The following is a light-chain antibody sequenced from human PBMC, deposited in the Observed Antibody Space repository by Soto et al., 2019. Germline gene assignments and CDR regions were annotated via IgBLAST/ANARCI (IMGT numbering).Light chain of an antibody. CDR2: WAS. CDR1: QSLLYTSNNKNY. J-gene: IGKJ4*01. Sequence: IVMTQSPDSLAVSLGERATINCKSSQSLLYTSNNKNYLAWFQQKPGQPPRLVIYWASTRESGVPDRFSGSGSGTDFTLTISSLQSEDVAVYYCQQYYSNPELTFGGGTKVEIK. V-gene: IGKV4-1*01. CDR3: QQYYSNPELT.